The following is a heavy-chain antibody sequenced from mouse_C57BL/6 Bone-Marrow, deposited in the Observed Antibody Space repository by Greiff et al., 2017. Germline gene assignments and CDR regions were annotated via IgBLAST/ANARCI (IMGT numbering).Heavy chain of an antibody. J-gene: IGHJ2*01. CDR2: ISDGGSYT. D-gene: IGHD2-3*01. CDR1: GFTFSSYA. Sequence: EVMLVESGGGLVKPGGSLKLSCAASGFTFSSYAMSWVRQTPEKRLAWVATISDGGSYTYYPDNVKGRFTISRDNAKNNLYLQMSSLKSADTAMYYCARLYDGYSFDYWGQGTTLTVSS. CDR3: ARLYDGYSFDY. V-gene: IGHV5-4*03.